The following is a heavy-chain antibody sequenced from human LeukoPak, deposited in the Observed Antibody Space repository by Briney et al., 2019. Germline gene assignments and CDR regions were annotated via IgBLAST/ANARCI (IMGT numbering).Heavy chain of an antibody. D-gene: IGHD5-12*01. V-gene: IGHV1-18*04. Sequence: APVKVSCKASGYTFTSYGISWVRQAPGQGLEWMGWISAYNGNTNYAQKLQGRVTMTTDTSTSTAYMELRSLRSDDTAVYYCARDHLGGYDFDYWGQGTLVTVSS. J-gene: IGHJ4*02. CDR1: GYTFTSYG. CDR3: ARDHLGGYDFDY. CDR2: ISAYNGNT.